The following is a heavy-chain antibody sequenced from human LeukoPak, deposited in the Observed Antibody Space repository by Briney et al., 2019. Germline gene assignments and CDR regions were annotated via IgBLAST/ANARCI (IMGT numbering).Heavy chain of an antibody. CDR3: ARLRITMVRGVSSLDY. V-gene: IGHV5-51*01. Sequence: GESLKISCKGSGYSFTSYWIGWVRQMPGKGLEWMGIIYPGDSDTRYSPSFQGQVTISADKSISPAYLQWSSLKASDTAMYYCARLRITMVRGVSSLDYWGQGTLVTVSS. CDR2: IYPGDSDT. D-gene: IGHD3-10*01. CDR1: GYSFTSYW. J-gene: IGHJ4*02.